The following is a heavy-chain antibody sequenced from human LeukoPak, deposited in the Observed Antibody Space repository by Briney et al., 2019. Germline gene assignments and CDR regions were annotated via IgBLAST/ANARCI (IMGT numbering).Heavy chain of an antibody. J-gene: IGHJ4*02. CDR2: ISGSGGST. D-gene: IGHD3-3*01. CDR1: GFTFSSYA. CDR3: TTFRFRPPPFDY. V-gene: IGHV3-23*01. Sequence: PGGSLRLSCAASGFTFSSYAMSWVRQAPGKGLEWVSAISGSGGSTYYADSVKGRFTISRDNSKNTLYLQMNSLKTEDTAVYYCTTFRFRPPPFDYWGQGTLVTVSS.